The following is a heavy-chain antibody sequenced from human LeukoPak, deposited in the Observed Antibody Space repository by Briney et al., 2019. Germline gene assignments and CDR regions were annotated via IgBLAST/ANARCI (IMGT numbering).Heavy chain of an antibody. CDR3: ARGYGWFDP. D-gene: IGHD3-10*01. J-gene: IGHJ5*02. CDR2: MFYSGRT. V-gene: IGHV4-39*01. Sequence: SETLSLTCTVSGGSISSGNYHWAWMRQPPGKGPEWIGSMFYSGRTYYNPSLKSRVTISVDTSKNQFSLKMTSVTAADTAVYYCARGYGWFDPWGQGILVIVSS. CDR1: GGSISSGNYH.